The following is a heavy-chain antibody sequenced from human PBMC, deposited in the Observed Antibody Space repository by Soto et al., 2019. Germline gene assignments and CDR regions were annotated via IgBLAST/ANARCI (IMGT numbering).Heavy chain of an antibody. CDR1: GYTFTGYY. V-gene: IGHV1-2*04. CDR3: ARDVGGRIAARPGHFDY. J-gene: IGHJ4*02. D-gene: IGHD6-6*01. Sequence: ASVKVSCKASGYTFTGYYMHWVRQAPGQGLEWMGWINPNSGGTNYAQKFQGWVTRTRDTSISTAYMELSRLRSDDTAVYYCARDVGGRIAARPGHFDYWGQGTLVTVSS. CDR2: INPNSGGT.